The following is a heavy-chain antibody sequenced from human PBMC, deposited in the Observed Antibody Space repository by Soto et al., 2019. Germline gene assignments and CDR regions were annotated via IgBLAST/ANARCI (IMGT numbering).Heavy chain of an antibody. V-gene: IGHV5-10-1*01. Sequence: GESLKISCKGSGYSFTSYWISWVRQMPGKGLEWMGRIDPSDSYTNYSPSFQGHVTISADKSISTAYLQWSSLKASDTAMYYCARHLERYCSSTSCHWFDPWGQGTRVTVSS. CDR2: IDPSDSYT. J-gene: IGHJ5*02. D-gene: IGHD2-2*01. CDR3: ARHLERYCSSTSCHWFDP. CDR1: GYSFTSYW.